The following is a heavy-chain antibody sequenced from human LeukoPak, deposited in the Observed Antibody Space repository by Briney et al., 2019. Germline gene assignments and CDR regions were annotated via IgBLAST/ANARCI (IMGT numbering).Heavy chain of an antibody. J-gene: IGHJ4*02. V-gene: IGHV4-59*01. CDR1: GGSISSYY. CDR3: ARSYSSGCPGDY. Sequence: PSETLSLTCTVSGGSISSYYWSWVRQPPGKGLEWIGFVYYTGSTNYSPSLKSRVTISVDTSKNQFSLKLRSVTAADTAVYYCARSYSSGCPGDYWGQGTLVTVSS. D-gene: IGHD6-19*01. CDR2: VYYTGST.